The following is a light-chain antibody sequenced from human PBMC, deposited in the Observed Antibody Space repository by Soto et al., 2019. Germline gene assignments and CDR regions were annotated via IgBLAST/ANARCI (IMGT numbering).Light chain of an antibody. Sequence: QSALTQPASVSGSPVQSITISCTGTSSDVGSQKLVSWYQQHPGKAPKVMIYEVTKRPSGVSDRFSGSKSGNTASLTISGLQAEDEADYYCCSYVGARSYVFGSGTKVTVL. CDR3: CSYVGARSYV. CDR2: EVT. CDR1: SSDVGSQKL. V-gene: IGLV2-23*02. J-gene: IGLJ1*01.